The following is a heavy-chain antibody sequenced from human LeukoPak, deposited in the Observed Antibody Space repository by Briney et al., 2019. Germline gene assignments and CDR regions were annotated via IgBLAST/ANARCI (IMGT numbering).Heavy chain of an antibody. CDR1: GITASNFY. D-gene: IGHD3-22*01. CDR2: ISNNDVT. Sequence: GGSLRLSCAASGITASNFYMMWVRQAPGKGLEWVSYISNNDVTKYADSVRGRLTISRDNSKNILYLQMNSLRDEDTAVYYCAKHGFESGGYHSTDWGQGTLVTVSS. CDR3: AKHGFESGGYHSTD. V-gene: IGHV3-53*01. J-gene: IGHJ4*02.